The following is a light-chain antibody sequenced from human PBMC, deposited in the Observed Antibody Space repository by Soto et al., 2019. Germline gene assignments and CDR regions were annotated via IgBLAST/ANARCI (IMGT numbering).Light chain of an antibody. V-gene: IGKV1-39*01. CDR1: QGITTY. J-gene: IGKJ1*01. CDR3: QQSYSTPPT. Sequence: DIRMTQSPSSLSASVGERVTITCRASQGITTYLNWYQLKSGKAPKVLIDAASSLQSGVPSRFRGSGSGTEFPLTISNLQPEDFEIYYCQQSYSTPPTFGQGTKVEIK. CDR2: AAS.